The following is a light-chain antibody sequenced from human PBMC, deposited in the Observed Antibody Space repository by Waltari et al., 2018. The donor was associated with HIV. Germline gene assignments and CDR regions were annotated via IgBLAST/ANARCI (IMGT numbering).Light chain of an antibody. J-gene: IGLJ3*02. CDR1: NIGSKS. V-gene: IGLV3-21*04. CDR3: QVWDTTTDQWV. Sequence: SYVLTQPPSVSVDPGETARITCGGTNIGSKSVQWYQQKPGQAPVLVNYDENDRPAGIPERFSCSSSGNTATLTISRVEAGDEADYYCQVWDTTTDQWVFGGGTELAVL. CDR2: DEN.